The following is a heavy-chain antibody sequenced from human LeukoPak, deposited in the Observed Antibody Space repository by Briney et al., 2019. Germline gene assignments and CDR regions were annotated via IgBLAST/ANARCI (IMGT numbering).Heavy chain of an antibody. V-gene: IGHV3-7*01. CDR2: IKQDGSEK. D-gene: IGHD1-26*01. CDR1: GFTFSSYW. Sequence: GGSLRLSCAASGFTFSSYWMSWVRQAPGKGLEWVANIKQDGSEKYYVDSVKGRFTISRDNAKSSLYLQMNSLRAEDTAVYYCAREGPGIVGATIWLWGQGTLVTVSS. CDR3: AREGPGIVGATIWL. J-gene: IGHJ4*02.